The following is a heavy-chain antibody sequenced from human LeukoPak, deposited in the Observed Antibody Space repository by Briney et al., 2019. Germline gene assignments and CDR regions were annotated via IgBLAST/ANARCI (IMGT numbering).Heavy chain of an antibody. D-gene: IGHD1-26*01. Sequence: GGSLRLSCAASGFTFSSYAMSWVRQAPGKGLEWVSAISGSGGSTYYADSVKGRFTISRDNPKNTLYLQMNSLRAEDTAVYYCAKAEVGATAFDYWGQGTLVTVSS. CDR3: AKAEVGATAFDY. CDR2: ISGSGGST. CDR1: GFTFSSYA. V-gene: IGHV3-23*01. J-gene: IGHJ4*02.